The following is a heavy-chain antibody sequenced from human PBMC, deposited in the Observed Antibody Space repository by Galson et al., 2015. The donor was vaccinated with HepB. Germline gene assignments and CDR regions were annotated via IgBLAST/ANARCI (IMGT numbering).Heavy chain of an antibody. CDR2: IIPIFGTA. Sequence: SVKVSCKASGGTFSSYAISWVRQAPGQGLEWMGGIIPIFGTANYAQKFQGRVTITADKSTSTAYMELSSLRSEDTAVYYCARELKQQLVSWYFDLWGRGTLVTVSS. CDR1: GGTFSSYA. D-gene: IGHD6-13*01. CDR3: ARELKQQLVSWYFDL. V-gene: IGHV1-69*06. J-gene: IGHJ2*01.